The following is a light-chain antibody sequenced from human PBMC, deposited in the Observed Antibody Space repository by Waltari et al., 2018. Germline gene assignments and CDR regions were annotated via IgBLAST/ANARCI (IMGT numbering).Light chain of an antibody. CDR2: GAS. J-gene: IGKJ4*01. V-gene: IGKV3-20*01. CDR1: QSVSSSD. Sequence: EIVLAQSPGTLSLSPGERATLSCRASQSVSSSDLAWYQQKPGQAPRLLIYGASSRATGIPDRFSGSGSGTDFSLTISRLEPEDFGWYYCQQYAGSRPTFGGGTKVEIK. CDR3: QQYAGSRPT.